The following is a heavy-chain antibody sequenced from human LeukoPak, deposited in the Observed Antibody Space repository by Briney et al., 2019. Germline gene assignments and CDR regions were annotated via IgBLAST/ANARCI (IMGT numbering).Heavy chain of an antibody. CDR1: GLTISSYS. Sequence: GGSLRLSCAASGLTISSYSMNWVRQAPGKGLQWVSYISSSSSTIYYADSVKGRFTISRDNSKSTLYLQMNSLRPEDTSLYYWARGLSPQPGKQVAGYGGYLDSWGQETLVTVSS. J-gene: IGHJ4*02. CDR2: ISSSSSTI. CDR3: ARGLSPQPGKQVAGYGGYLDS. D-gene: IGHD6-19*01. V-gene: IGHV3-48*01.